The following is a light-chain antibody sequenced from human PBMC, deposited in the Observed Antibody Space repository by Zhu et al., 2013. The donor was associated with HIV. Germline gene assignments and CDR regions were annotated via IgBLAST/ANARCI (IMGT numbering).Light chain of an antibody. Sequence: EVLMTQSPATLSVSPGERATLSCRASQSVSNNLAWYQQKPGQAPRLLIYGASSRATGIPDRFSGSGSGTDFTLTISRLEPEDFAVYYCQQYGSSPLTFGGGTKVEIK. CDR1: QSVSNN. V-gene: IGKV3-20*01. CDR2: GAS. J-gene: IGKJ4*01. CDR3: QQYGSSPLT.